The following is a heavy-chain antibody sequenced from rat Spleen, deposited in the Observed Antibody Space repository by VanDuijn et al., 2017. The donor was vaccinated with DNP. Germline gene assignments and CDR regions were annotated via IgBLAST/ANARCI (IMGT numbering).Heavy chain of an antibody. V-gene: IGHV2-1*01. J-gene: IGHJ2*01. CDR3: TRHEYYFDY. CDR2: IWSGENT. CDR1: GVSLTSIS. Sequence: QIQLKESGPGLVQPSQTLSLTCTVSGVSLTSISVSWVRQSPGKGLEWMGAIWSGENTDYDSALKSRLSISWDTSKSQVFLEMHSLQPEDTGTYYCTRHEYYFDYWGQGVMVTVSS.